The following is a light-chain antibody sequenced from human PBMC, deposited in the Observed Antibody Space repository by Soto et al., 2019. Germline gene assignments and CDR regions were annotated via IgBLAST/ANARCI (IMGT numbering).Light chain of an antibody. CDR2: AAS. V-gene: IGKV1-39*01. Sequence: DIQMTQSPSSLSAAVGDRVIITCRASQSMFNYVNWYQKKPGKAPKLLIYAASNLQSGVPSRFSGSGFGTDFTLTINNLQPEDFATYYCQQSYNIPFAFGPGTQVDI. J-gene: IGKJ3*01. CDR1: QSMFNY. CDR3: QQSYNIPFA.